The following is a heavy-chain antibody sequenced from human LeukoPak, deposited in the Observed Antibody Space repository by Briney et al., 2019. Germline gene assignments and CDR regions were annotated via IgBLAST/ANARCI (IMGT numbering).Heavy chain of an antibody. V-gene: IGHV3-9*01. J-gene: IGHJ3*02. CDR2: ISWNSGSI. CDR3: ARERDMIAVTHDAFDI. CDR1: GFTFDDYA. Sequence: GGSLRLSCAASGFTFDDYAMHWVRQAPGKGLEWVSGISWNSGSIGYADSVKGRFTISRDNSKNTLYLQMNSLRAEDTAVYYCARERDMIAVTHDAFDIWGQGTMVTVSS. D-gene: IGHD4-17*01.